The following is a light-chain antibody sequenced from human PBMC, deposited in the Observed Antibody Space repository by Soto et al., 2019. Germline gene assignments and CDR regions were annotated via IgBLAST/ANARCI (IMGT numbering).Light chain of an antibody. CDR2: EVT. CDR3: SSYTTSSTLV. J-gene: IGLJ2*01. V-gene: IGLV2-14*01. CDR1: SSDIGGYNY. Sequence: QSALTQPPSASGSPGQSVTISCTGTSSDIGGYNYVSWYQQHPGKAPKLIIYEVTNRPSGVSNRFSGSKSGNTASLTISGLQAEDESDYFCSSYTTSSTLVFGGGTKVTVL.